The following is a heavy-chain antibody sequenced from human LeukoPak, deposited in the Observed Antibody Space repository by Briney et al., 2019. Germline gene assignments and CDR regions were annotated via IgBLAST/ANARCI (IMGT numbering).Heavy chain of an antibody. V-gene: IGHV1-8*01. CDR2: MNPNSGNT. CDR3: ASMVRDSSGWFGFDY. D-gene: IGHD6-19*01. J-gene: IGHJ4*02. Sequence: ASVKVSCKASGYTFTSYDINWVRQGTGQGLEWMGWMNPNSGNTGYAQKFQGRVTMTRNTSISTAYMELSSLRSEDTAVYYCASMVRDSSGWFGFDYWGQGTLVTVSS. CDR1: GYTFTSYD.